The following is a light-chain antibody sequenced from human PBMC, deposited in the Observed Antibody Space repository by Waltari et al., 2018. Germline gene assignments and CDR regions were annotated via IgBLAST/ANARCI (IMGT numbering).Light chain of an antibody. J-gene: IGKJ2*01. Sequence: CRSSQSVSSTYLAWYQQKPGRAPRLLIYVASRRATGVPDRFSGSGSGPDFTLTISRLEPEDFAVYYCQYYGGSYSFGQGTKLEIK. CDR1: QSVSSTY. V-gene: IGKV3-20*01. CDR3: QYYGGSYS. CDR2: VAS.